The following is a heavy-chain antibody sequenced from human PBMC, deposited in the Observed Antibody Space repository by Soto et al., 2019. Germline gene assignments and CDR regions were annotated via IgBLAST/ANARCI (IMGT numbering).Heavy chain of an antibody. V-gene: IGHV1-8*01. Sequence: ASVKVSCKASGYTFTHYDINWVRQATGQGLEWMGRMNPNPGKANFAQKFQDRVTMTTDKSTSTAYMELSSLRSEDTAVYYCARSKVTTRIFPDYWGQGTLVTVSS. J-gene: IGHJ4*02. CDR1: GYTFTHYD. D-gene: IGHD4-17*01. CDR2: MNPNPGKA. CDR3: ARSKVTTRIFPDY.